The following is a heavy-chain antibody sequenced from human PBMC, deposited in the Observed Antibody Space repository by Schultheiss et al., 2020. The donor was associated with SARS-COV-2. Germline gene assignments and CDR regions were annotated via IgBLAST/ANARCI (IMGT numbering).Heavy chain of an antibody. V-gene: IGHV4-30-4*01. Sequence: SQTLSLTCTVSGDSINSGDYYWTWIRQPPGKGLEWIGYIYYSGSTHYNPSLKSRVTISVDTSKNQFSLKLSSVTAADTAVYYCARHDYGGNYFFDYWGQGTLVTVSS. CDR2: IYYSGST. CDR3: ARHDYGGNYFFDY. D-gene: IGHD4-23*01. J-gene: IGHJ4*02. CDR1: GDSINSGDYY.